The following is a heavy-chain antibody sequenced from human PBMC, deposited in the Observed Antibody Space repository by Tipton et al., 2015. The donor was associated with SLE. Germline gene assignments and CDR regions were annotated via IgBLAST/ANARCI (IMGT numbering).Heavy chain of an antibody. CDR2: ISQSRGT. CDR1: GGSFNDYL. CDR3: ARRSPRGDYDYWFDP. D-gene: IGHD4-17*01. Sequence: TLSLTCTVFGGSFNDYLWTWVRQPPGKGLQWIGDISQSRGTNYNPSLKSRVTISLDTSKNQFSLKINSVTAADTAVYYCARRSPRGDYDYWFDPWGQGTLVTVSS. J-gene: IGHJ5*02. V-gene: IGHV4-34*01.